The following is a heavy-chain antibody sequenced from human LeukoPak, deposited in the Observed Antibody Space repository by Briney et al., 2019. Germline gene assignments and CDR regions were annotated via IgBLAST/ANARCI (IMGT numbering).Heavy chain of an antibody. CDR1: GYTFTGYY. CDR3: ARVLVGQYPPYRRTGGDTAFDY. V-gene: IGHV1-2*02. Sequence: GASVKVSCKASGYTFTGYYMHWVRQAPGQGLEWMGWINPNSGGTNYAQKFQGRVTMTRDTTISTAYMELSRLRSDDTAVYYCARVLVGQYPPYRRTGGDTAFDYWGQGTLVTVSS. CDR2: INPNSGGT. D-gene: IGHD1-26*01. J-gene: IGHJ4*02.